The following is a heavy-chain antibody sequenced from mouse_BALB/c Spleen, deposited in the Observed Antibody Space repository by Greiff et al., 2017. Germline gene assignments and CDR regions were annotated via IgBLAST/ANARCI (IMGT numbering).Heavy chain of an antibody. CDR2: ISYSGST. CDR1: GDSITSGY. J-gene: IGHJ2*01. CDR3: ARRGADYGSSYFDY. D-gene: IGHD1-1*01. V-gene: IGHV3-8*02. Sequence: EVKLQESGPSLVKPSQTLSLTCSVTGDSITSGYWNWIRKFPGNKLEYMGYISYSGSTYYNPSLKSRISITRDTSKNQYYLQLNSVTTEDTATYYCARRGADYGSSYFDYWGQGTTLTVSS.